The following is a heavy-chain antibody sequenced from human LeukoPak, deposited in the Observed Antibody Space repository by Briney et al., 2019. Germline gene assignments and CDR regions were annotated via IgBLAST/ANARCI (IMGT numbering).Heavy chain of an antibody. CDR2: INWNSVSA. CDR3: AKSARNKWLRFTWFDY. Sequence: PGRSLRLSCVASGFTFDDYAMHWVRQAPGKGLEWVAGINWNSVSAVYADSLKGRLTISRDNAKNSLFLQMNSLRAEDTALYYCAKSARNKWLRFTWFDYWGQGTLVTVSS. V-gene: IGHV3-9*01. D-gene: IGHD5-12*01. CDR1: GFTFDDYA. J-gene: IGHJ4*02.